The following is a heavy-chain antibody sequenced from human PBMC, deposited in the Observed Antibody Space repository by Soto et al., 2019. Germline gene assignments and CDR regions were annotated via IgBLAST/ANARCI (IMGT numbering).Heavy chain of an antibody. CDR3: ARSVDP. J-gene: IGHJ5*02. CDR2: IFYSGTT. Sequence: ASETLSLTCTVSGGSISSGGSYWSWIRQHPGKGLEWIGYIFYSGTTYYNPSLKSRVTISVDTSKNQFSLKLSSVTAADTAVYYCARSVDPWGQGTLVTVSS. V-gene: IGHV4-31*03. CDR1: GGSISSGGSY.